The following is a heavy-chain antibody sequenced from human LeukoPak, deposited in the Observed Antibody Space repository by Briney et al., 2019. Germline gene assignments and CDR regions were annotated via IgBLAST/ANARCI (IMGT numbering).Heavy chain of an antibody. CDR1: GESFSGDY. D-gene: IGHD5-24*01. V-gene: IGHV4-34*01. CDR2: ISQSGST. CDR3: ARGRWLQYET. J-gene: IGHJ5*02. Sequence: SETLSLTCGVYGESFSGDYWSWIRQPPGKGLEWIGEISQSGSTNYIPSLKSRVTISVDTSKNQFSLKLISVTAADTAVYYCARGRWLQYETWGQGTLVTVSS.